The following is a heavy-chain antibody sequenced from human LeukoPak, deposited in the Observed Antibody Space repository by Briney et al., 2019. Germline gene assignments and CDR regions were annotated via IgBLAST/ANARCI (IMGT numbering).Heavy chain of an antibody. V-gene: IGHV3-74*01. CDR1: GYTFYLYY. Sequence: GGSLTLSCGVSGYTFYLYYVHWVRRAPGECVVGVSHINNDGSSTRYADSVQGRFTISRDNDKNTLYLQMNSLRAEDTALYYCARVARGDYYYYYMDVWGKGTTVTVSS. CDR2: INNDGSST. CDR3: ARVARGDYYYYYMDV. J-gene: IGHJ6*03. D-gene: IGHD3-10*01.